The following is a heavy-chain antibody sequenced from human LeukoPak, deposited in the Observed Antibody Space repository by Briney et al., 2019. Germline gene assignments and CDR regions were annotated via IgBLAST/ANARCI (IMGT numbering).Heavy chain of an antibody. CDR1: GYTFSSYD. J-gene: IGHJ4*02. CDR2: ISANNGKT. D-gene: IGHD5-12*01. Sequence: ASVKVSCKTSGYTFSSYDISWVRQAPGQGLEWMGWISANNGKTIYAPKVQDRVTMTTQTSSDTAFMELRGLRSDDTAVYYCARAKNSEQWLRDWGQGTLVTVSS. V-gene: IGHV1-18*01. CDR3: ARAKNSEQWLRD.